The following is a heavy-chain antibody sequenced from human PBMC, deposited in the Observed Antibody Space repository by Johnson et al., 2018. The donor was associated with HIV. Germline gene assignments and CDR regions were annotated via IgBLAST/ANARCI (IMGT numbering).Heavy chain of an antibody. CDR3: AKEGVGAMSWVYAFDI. CDR1: GFTFNSYA. Sequence: VQLVESGGGVVQPGGSLRLSCAASGFTFNSYAMSWVRQAPGKGLEWVSAISGSGGSTYYADSVKGRFTISRDNSKNTLYLQMNSLRAEDTAVYYCAKEGVGAMSWVYAFDIWGQGTMVTVSS. CDR2: ISGSGGST. D-gene: IGHD1-26*01. V-gene: IGHV3-23*04. J-gene: IGHJ3*02.